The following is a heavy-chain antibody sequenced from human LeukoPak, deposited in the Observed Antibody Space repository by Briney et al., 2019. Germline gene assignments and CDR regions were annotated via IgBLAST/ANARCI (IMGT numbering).Heavy chain of an antibody. Sequence: SETLSLTCSVSGFSISSTYCWGWVRQPPGKGLEWIGYIYHSGSTYYNPSLKSRVTISVDRSKNQFSLKLSSVTAADTAVYYCASKSPGIAAAGDAFDIWGQGTMVTVSS. CDR3: ASKSPGIAAAGDAFDI. CDR1: GFSISSTYC. CDR2: IYHSGST. V-gene: IGHV4-28*01. J-gene: IGHJ3*02. D-gene: IGHD6-13*01.